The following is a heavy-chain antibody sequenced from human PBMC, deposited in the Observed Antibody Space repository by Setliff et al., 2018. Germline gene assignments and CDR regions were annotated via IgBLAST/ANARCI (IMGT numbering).Heavy chain of an antibody. Sequence: PSETLSLTCTVSGGSISTTDYYWGWIRQPPGKGLEWIGCVYYSGNTYYSPSLKSRVTMFVDTSKNQFSLMLYPVTAADTAIYYCARYDSSGYSENYYFDYWGQGTLVTVS. CDR3: ARYDSSGYSENYYFDY. J-gene: IGHJ4*02. CDR1: GGSISTTDYY. D-gene: IGHD3-22*01. V-gene: IGHV4-39*07. CDR2: VYYSGNT.